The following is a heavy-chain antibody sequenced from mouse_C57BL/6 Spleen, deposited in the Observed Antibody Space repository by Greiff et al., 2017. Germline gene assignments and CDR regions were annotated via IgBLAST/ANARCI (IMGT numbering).Heavy chain of an antibody. V-gene: IGHV14-2*01. D-gene: IGHD2-5*01. J-gene: IGHJ2*01. CDR1: GFNIKDYY. Sequence: VQLQQSGAELVKPGASVKLSCTASGFNIKDYYMHWVKQRTEKGLEWIGRIDPEDGETKYAPIFQGKATITADTSSNTAYLQLSSLTSEYTAVYYCARSAYYSNPGGYWGQGTTLTVSS. CDR2: IDPEDGET. CDR3: ARSAYYSNPGGY.